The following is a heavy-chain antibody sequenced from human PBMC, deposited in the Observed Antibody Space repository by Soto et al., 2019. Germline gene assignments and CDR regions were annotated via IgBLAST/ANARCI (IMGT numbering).Heavy chain of an antibody. CDR1: GGSISSYY. CDR3: ARAHCSSTSCKKGPFDC. CDR2: IYYSGST. J-gene: IGHJ4*02. Sequence: SETLSLTCTVSGGSISSYYWSWLRQPPGKGLEWIGYIYYSGSTNYNPSLKSRVTMSVDTSKNQFSLKLSSVTAADTAVYYCARAHCSSTSCKKGPFDCWGQGTLVTVSS. V-gene: IGHV4-59*01. D-gene: IGHD2-2*01.